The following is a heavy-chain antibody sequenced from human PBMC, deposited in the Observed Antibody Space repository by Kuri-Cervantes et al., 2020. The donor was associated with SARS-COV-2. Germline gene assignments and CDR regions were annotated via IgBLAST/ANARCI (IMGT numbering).Heavy chain of an antibody. V-gene: IGHV3-30*02. CDR2: IRYDGSNK. J-gene: IGHJ4*02. D-gene: IGHD1-7*01. CDR3: AKDMRGTRTYFDY. Sequence: GESLKISCAASGFTFSSYGMHWVRQAPGKGLEWVAFIRYDGSNKYYADSMKGRFTISRDNSKNTLYLQMNSLRAEDTAVYYCAKDMRGTRTYFDYWGQGTLVTVSS. CDR1: GFTFSSYG.